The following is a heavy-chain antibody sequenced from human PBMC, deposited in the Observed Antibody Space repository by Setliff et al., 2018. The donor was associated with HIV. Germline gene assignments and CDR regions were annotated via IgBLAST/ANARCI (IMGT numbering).Heavy chain of an antibody. CDR2: IYYSGHT. CDR3: ARGVAAAGL. D-gene: IGHD6-13*01. Sequence: PSETLSLTCTVSGGSISSYYWSWIRQPPGKGLEWIGYIYYSGHTFYNPSLRSRVTISVDTSKNQFSLKLSSVTAADTAVYYCARGVAAAGLWGQGTLVTVSS. J-gene: IGHJ4*02. V-gene: IGHV4-59*12. CDR1: GGSISSYY.